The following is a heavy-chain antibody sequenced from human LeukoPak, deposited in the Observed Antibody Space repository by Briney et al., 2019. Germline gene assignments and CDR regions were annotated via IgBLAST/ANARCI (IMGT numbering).Heavy chain of an antibody. CDR1: GFTVSTNY. CDR3: ARDSGHDAFDI. CDR2: IYRSGST. Sequence: GGSLRLSCAASGFTVSTNYVSWVRQAPGKGLEWVSVIYRSGSTYYADSVKGRFTISRDNSKNTLYLQMNRLRSEVTAVYYPARDSGHDAFDIWGQGTMVTVSS. J-gene: IGHJ3*02. V-gene: IGHV3-53*01.